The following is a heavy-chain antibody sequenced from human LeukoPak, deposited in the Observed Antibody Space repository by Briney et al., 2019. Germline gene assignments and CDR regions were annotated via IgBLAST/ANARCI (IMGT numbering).Heavy chain of an antibody. CDR3: AREGIAAAGTDY. V-gene: IGHV3-30*03. CDR2: ISYDGSNK. D-gene: IGHD6-13*01. J-gene: IGHJ4*02. Sequence: GGSLRLSCAASGFTFSSYGMHWVRQAPGKGLEWVAVISYDGSNKYYADSVKGRFTISRDNSKNTLYLQMNSLRAEDTALYYCAREGIAAAGTDYWGQGTLVTVSS. CDR1: GFTFSSYG.